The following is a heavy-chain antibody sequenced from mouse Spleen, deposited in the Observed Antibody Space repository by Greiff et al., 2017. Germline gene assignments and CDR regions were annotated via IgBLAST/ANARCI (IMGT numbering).Heavy chain of an antibody. CDR1: GFTFSDFY. D-gene: IGHD2-3*01. J-gene: IGHJ2*01. CDR3: ARDARDGYFPFDY. CDR2: SRNKANDYTT. Sequence: EVQLVESGGGLVQSGRSLRLSCATSGFTFSDFYMEWVRQAPGKGLEWIAASRNKANDYTTEYSASVKGRFIVSRDTSQSILYLQMNALRAEDTAIYYCARDARDGYFPFDYWGQGTTLTVSS. V-gene: IGHV7-1*01.